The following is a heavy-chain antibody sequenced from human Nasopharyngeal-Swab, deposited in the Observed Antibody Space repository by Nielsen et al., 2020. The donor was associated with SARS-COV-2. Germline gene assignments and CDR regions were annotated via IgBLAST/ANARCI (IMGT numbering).Heavy chain of an antibody. J-gene: IGHJ4*02. Sequence: GGSLRLSCGGSGFTFSDTRMSRVCQSPEQGLVWVANIKQDGTLKSYVDSVKGRFIISRDNAKNSLDLQMNGLRVEDTAVYYCGRNEIWGQGTLVTVS. V-gene: IGHV3-7*03. CDR1: GFTFSDTR. CDR3: GRNEI. CDR2: IKQDGTLK.